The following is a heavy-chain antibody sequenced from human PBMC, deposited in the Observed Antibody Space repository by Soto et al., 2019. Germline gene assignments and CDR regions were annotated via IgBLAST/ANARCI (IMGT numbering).Heavy chain of an antibody. V-gene: IGHV3-33*01. D-gene: IGHD4-17*01. CDR1: GFTFSSYG. J-gene: IGHJ4*02. CDR3: ARAYGHVDY. Sequence: QVQLVESGGVVVQPGRSLRLSCAASGFTFSSYGMHWVRQAPGKVLGWVGVIWYDGSNKYYADSVKGRFTISRDNSKNTLYLQMHSLRADDTAVYYCARAYGHVDYWGQGTLVTVSS. CDR2: IWYDGSNK.